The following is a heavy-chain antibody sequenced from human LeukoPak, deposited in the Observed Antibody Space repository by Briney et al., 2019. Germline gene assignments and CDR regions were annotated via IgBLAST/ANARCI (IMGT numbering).Heavy chain of an antibody. Sequence: PGGSLRLSCATSGFTFSCYAMTCLRQAPGKGLEWVATISYIGATTYYADSVKGRFTISRDYSKNTLFLQMNSLRVEDTAVYYCAKDRGTLWGVTWDYWGQGTLTTVSS. CDR1: GFTFSCYA. CDR3: AKDRGTLWGVTWDY. CDR2: ISYIGATT. J-gene: IGHJ4*02. D-gene: IGHD3-16*01. V-gene: IGHV3-23*01.